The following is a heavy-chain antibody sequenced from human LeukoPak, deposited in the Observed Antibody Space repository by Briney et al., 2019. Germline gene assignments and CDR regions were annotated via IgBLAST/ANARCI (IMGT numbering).Heavy chain of an antibody. Sequence: SETLSLTCTVSGGSISSSYWSWIRQPPGKGLEWIGSIHYSGSTNYNPSLKSRVTISVDTSKNQFSLNMISVTAADTAVYYCARHSGVGFLWGHGTLVTVSP. CDR2: IHYSGST. V-gene: IGHV4-59*08. J-gene: IGHJ4*01. CDR3: ARHSGVGFL. D-gene: IGHD6-25*01. CDR1: GGSISSSY.